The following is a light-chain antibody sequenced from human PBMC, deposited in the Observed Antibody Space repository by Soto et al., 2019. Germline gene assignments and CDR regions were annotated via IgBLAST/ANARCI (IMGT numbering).Light chain of an antibody. Sequence: DIVMTQSPDSLAVSLGERATINCKSSQSVLFSSNNINFLTWYQQKPGQPPKLLIYLASTRESGVPDRFSGSGSGTYFTLNISNLQAEDVAVYYCPQYYTTPPTCGQGTKLEIK. J-gene: IGKJ2*01. CDR3: PQYYTTPPT. CDR1: QSVLFSSNNINF. V-gene: IGKV4-1*01. CDR2: LAS.